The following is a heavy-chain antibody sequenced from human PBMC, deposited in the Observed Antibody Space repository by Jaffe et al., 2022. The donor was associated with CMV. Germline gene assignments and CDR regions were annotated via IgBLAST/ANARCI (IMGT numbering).Heavy chain of an antibody. CDR1: GFTFSSYW. CDR2: IKQDGSEK. Sequence: EVQLVESGGGLVQPGGSLRLSCAASGFTFSSYWMSWVRQAPGKGLEWVANIKQDGSEKYYVDSVKGRFTISRDNAKNSLYLQMNSLRAEDTAVYYCARDGRQWELKGERMGMDVWGQGTTVTVSS. V-gene: IGHV3-7*01. J-gene: IGHJ6*02. D-gene: IGHD1-26*01. CDR3: ARDGRQWELKGERMGMDV.